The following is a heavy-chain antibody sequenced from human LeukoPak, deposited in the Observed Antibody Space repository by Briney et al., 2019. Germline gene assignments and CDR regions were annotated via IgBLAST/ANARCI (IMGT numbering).Heavy chain of an antibody. CDR2: ISGSGGST. J-gene: IGHJ5*02. Sequence: GGSLRLSCAASGFTFSSYAMSWVRQAPGKGLECVSAISGSGGSTYYADSVKGRFTISRDNSKNTLYLQMNSLKTEDTAVYYCTTDGDSSSWYEGGWFDPWGQGTLVTVSS. CDR3: TTDGDSSSWYEGGWFDP. CDR1: GFTFSSYA. V-gene: IGHV3-23*01. D-gene: IGHD6-13*01.